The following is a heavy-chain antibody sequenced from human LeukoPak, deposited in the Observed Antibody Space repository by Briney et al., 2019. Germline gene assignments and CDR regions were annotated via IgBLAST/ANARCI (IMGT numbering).Heavy chain of an antibody. CDR3: AKPLYGMDV. CDR2: ISWNSGSI. Sequence: GGSLRLSCAASGFTFDDYAMHWVRQAPGKGLEWVSGISWNSGSIGYADSVKGRFTISRDNAKNSLYLQMNSLRAEDTALYYCAKPLYGMDVWGQGTTVTVSS. V-gene: IGHV3-9*01. J-gene: IGHJ6*02. CDR1: GFTFDDYA.